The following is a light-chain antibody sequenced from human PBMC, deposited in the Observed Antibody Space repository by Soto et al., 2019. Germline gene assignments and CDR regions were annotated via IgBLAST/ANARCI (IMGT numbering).Light chain of an antibody. CDR3: QQYNSYWT. CDR2: DAS. V-gene: IGKV1-5*01. CDR1: QSISSW. J-gene: IGKJ1*01. Sequence: DIQMTQSPSTLSASVGDRVTITCRASQSISSWLAWYQQKPGKAPKLLIYDASSLESGVPSRFSGSGSGTEFTLTISSLQPDDFVTYYCQQYNSYWTFGQGTKVDIK.